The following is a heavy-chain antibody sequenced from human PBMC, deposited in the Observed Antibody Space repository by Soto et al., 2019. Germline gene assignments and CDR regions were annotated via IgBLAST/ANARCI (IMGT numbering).Heavy chain of an antibody. V-gene: IGHV3-30*18. CDR3: AKGQFTVVTPGYFQH. J-gene: IGHJ1*01. CDR2: VSYDGSNK. Sequence: QVQLVESRGGVVQPGRSLRLSCAASGFTFSSYGMHWVRQAPGKGLEWVAIVSYDGSNKYYADSVKGRFTISRDNSKNTLYLQMNSLRTEDTAVYYCAKGQFTVVTPGYFQHWGQGTLVTVSS. D-gene: IGHD2-21*02. CDR1: GFTFSSYG.